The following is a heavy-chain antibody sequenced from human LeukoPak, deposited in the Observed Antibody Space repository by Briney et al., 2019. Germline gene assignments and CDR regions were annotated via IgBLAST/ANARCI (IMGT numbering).Heavy chain of an antibody. D-gene: IGHD3-22*01. CDR2: MNPNSGNT. Sequence: ASVKVSCKASGYTFTSYDINWVRQATGQRLEWMGWMNPNSGNTGYAQKFQGRVTMTRNTSISTAYMELSSLRSEDTAVYYCVLSNYYDSRRGFDIWGQGTMVTVSS. V-gene: IGHV1-8*01. CDR1: GYTFTSYD. J-gene: IGHJ3*02. CDR3: VLSNYYDSRRGFDI.